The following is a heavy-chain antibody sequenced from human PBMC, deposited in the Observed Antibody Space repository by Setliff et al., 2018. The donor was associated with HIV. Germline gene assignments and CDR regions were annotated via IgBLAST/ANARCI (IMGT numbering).Heavy chain of an antibody. J-gene: IGHJ3*02. V-gene: IGHV4-4*02. CDR2: IHHSGST. CDR1: GGSIRSSSW. D-gene: IGHD1-26*01. CDR3: ARDLKSGSDSPGAFDI. Sequence: SETLSLTCVVSGGSIRSSSWWSWVRQPPGKGLEWIGEIHHSGSTNYNLSTKSRVTISVDKSKNQFSLNLSAVTAADTAMYYCARDLKSGSDSPGAFDIWGQGTMVTVSS.